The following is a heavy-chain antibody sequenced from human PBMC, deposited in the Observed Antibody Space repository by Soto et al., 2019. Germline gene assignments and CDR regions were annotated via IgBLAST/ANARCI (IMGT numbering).Heavy chain of an antibody. CDR2: INPNSGGT. D-gene: IGHD3-22*01. V-gene: IGHV1-2*04. Sequence: ASVKVSCKASGYTFTGYYMHWVRQAPGQGLEWMGWINPNSGGTNYAQKFQGWVTMTRDTSISTAYMELSRLRSDDTAVYYCARTRRDYYDSSGYLSQAYYFDYWGQGTLVTVSS. CDR1: GYTFTGYY. CDR3: ARTRRDYYDSSGYLSQAYYFDY. J-gene: IGHJ4*02.